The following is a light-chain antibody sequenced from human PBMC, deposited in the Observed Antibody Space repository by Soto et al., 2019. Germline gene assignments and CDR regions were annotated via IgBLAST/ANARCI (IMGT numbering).Light chain of an antibody. Sequence: LTQPPSASGTPGQRGTISCSGSSSNIGNNAVNWYQQVPGTAPQLLIYDNIQRPSGVPDRFSGSKSGTSASLAISGLQSEDEADYYCAAWGDNLNGWVFGGGTKVTVL. CDR3: AAWGDNLNGWV. V-gene: IGLV1-44*01. J-gene: IGLJ3*02. CDR2: DNI. CDR1: SSNIGNNA.